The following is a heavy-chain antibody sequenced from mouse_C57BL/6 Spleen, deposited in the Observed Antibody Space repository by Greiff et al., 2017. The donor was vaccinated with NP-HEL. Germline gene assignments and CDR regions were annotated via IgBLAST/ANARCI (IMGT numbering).Heavy chain of an antibody. D-gene: IGHD2-12*01. CDR1: GYTFTSYW. CDR2: IDPSDSYT. Sequence: QVQLQQPGAELVMPGASVKLSCKASGYTFTSYWMHWVKQRPGQGLEWIGEIDPSDSYTNYNQKFKGKSTLTVDKSSSTAYMQLSSLTSEDSAVYYCARVYYNAMVYWGQGTSVTVSS. CDR3: ARVYYNAMVY. J-gene: IGHJ4*01. V-gene: IGHV1-69*01.